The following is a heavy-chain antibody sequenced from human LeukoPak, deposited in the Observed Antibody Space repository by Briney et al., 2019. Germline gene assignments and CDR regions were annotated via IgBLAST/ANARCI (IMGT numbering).Heavy chain of an antibody. CDR3: ARGSGSYTFDY. Sequence: ASVKVSCKASGGTFSSYAISWVRQAPGQRLEWMGWINAGNGNTKYSQKFQGRVTITRDTSASTAYMELSSLRSEDTAVYYCARGSGSYTFDYWGQGTLVTVSS. J-gene: IGHJ4*02. V-gene: IGHV1-3*01. D-gene: IGHD3-10*01. CDR2: INAGNGNT. CDR1: GGTFSSYA.